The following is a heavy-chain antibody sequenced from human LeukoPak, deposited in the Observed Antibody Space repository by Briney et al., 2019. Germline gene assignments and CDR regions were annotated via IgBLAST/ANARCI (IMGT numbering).Heavy chain of an antibody. Sequence: GGSLRPSCAASGFTFSSYSMNWVRQAPGKGLEWVSSISSSSSYIYYADSVKGRFTISRDNAKNSLYLQMNSLRAEDTAVYYCARGMTTVTTADYWGQGTLVTVSS. D-gene: IGHD4-11*01. CDR3: ARGMTTVTTADY. J-gene: IGHJ4*02. V-gene: IGHV3-21*01. CDR1: GFTFSSYS. CDR2: ISSSSSYI.